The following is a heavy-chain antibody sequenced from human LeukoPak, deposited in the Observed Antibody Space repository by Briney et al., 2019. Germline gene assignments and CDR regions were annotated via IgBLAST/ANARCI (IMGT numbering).Heavy chain of an antibody. CDR2: ISGSGSST. J-gene: IGHJ4*02. V-gene: IGHV3-23*01. D-gene: IGHD3-22*01. CDR1: GFTFSSYA. Sequence: GGSLRLSCAASGFTFSSYAMSWVRQAPGKGLEWVSAISGSGSSTYYADSVKGRFTISRDNSKNTLYLQMNSLRAEDTAVYYCAKTDGIGTYYYDSELDYWGQGTLVTVSS. CDR3: AKTDGIGTYYYDSELDY.